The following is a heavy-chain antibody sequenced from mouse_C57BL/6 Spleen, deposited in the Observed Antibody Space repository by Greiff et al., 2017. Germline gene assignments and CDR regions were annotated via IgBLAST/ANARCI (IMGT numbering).Heavy chain of an antibody. J-gene: IGHJ1*03. CDR2: IYPGDGDT. Sequence: VKLQESGPELVKPGASVKISCKASGYAFSSSWMNWVKQRPGKGLEWIGRIYPGDGDTNYNGKFKGKATLTADKSSSTAYMQLSSLTSEDSAVYFCARDDPYFDVWGTGTTVTVSS. V-gene: IGHV1-82*01. CDR1: GYAFSSSW. CDR3: ARDDPYFDV.